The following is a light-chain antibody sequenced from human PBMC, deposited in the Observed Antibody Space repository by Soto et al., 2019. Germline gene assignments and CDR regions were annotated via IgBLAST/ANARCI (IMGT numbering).Light chain of an antibody. CDR3: QQYSRSIT. CDR1: QSVSNNY. CDR2: GAS. J-gene: IGKJ5*01. V-gene: IGKV3-20*01. Sequence: EVVLTQSPGTLSLSPGERATLSCRASQSVSNNYLVWYQQKPGQAPRLLIYGASSRATGIPDRFGGSGSGTDFPLSIRIVAEEVFAVYYWQQYSRSITFGQGTRLDI.